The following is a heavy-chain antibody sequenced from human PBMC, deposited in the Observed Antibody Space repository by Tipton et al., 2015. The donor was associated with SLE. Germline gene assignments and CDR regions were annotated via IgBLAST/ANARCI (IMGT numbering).Heavy chain of an antibody. J-gene: IGHJ4*02. Sequence: SLRISCSASGFTFSSYSMNWVRQAPGKGLEWVSSISSSSSFIYYADSVKGRFTISRDNAKNSLYLQMNSLRAEDTAVYSCARADSDYDILTGYYFDYWGQGTLVTVSS. D-gene: IGHD3-9*01. CDR1: GFTFSSYS. CDR3: ARADSDYDILTGYYFDY. CDR2: ISSSSSFI. V-gene: IGHV3-21*01.